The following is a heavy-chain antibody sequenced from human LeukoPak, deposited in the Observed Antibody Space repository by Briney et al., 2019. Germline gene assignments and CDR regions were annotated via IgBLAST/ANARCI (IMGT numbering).Heavy chain of an antibody. V-gene: IGHV3-21*01. D-gene: IGHD6-19*01. Sequence: KPGGSLRLSCAASGFTFSSYSMNWVRQAPGKGLEWVSSISSSSSYIYYADSVKGRFTISRDNAKNSLYLQMNSLRAEDTAVYYCARRPGAVAGPFDYWGQGTLVTVSS. CDR1: GFTFSSYS. CDR3: ARRPGAVAGPFDY. J-gene: IGHJ4*02. CDR2: ISSSSSYI.